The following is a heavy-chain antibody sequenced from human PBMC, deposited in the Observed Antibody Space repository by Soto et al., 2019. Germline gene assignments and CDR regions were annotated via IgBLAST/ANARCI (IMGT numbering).Heavy chain of an antibody. Sequence: PGGSLSLSCAASGFTFSSYARSWVRQAPGKGLGWVSAISGSGGSTYYADSVKGRFTISRDNSKNTLYLQMNSLRAEDTAVYYCAKAYYDFWSGYHSNWFDPWGQGTLVTVSS. CDR3: AKAYYDFWSGYHSNWFDP. CDR2: ISGSGGST. CDR1: GFTFSSYA. D-gene: IGHD3-3*01. J-gene: IGHJ5*02. V-gene: IGHV3-23*01.